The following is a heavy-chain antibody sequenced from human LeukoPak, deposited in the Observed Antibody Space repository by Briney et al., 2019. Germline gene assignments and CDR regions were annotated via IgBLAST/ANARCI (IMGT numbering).Heavy chain of an antibody. D-gene: IGHD6-19*01. CDR1: GFTFSSYA. CDR3: AKDREYSSGWYKGYYFDY. V-gene: IGHV3-23*01. CDR2: ISGSGGST. Sequence: GSLRLSCAASGFTFSSYAMSWVRQAPGKGLEWVSAISGSGGSTYYADSVKGRFTISRDNSKHTLYLQMNSLRAEDTAVYYCAKDREYSSGWYKGYYFDYWXXXTLVTVSS. J-gene: IGHJ4*01.